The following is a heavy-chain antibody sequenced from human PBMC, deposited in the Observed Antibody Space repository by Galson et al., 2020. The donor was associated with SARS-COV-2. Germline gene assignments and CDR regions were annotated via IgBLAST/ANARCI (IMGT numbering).Heavy chain of an antibody. D-gene: IGHD5-12*01. V-gene: IGHV3-7*01. CDR3: ARDQDGYNDF. CDR2: VKQDGSDR. Sequence: GSLRLSCAASGFTFSRYWMSWVRQAPGKGLEWVANVKQDGSDRYYVDSVKGRFTISSDYAKNSVYLQMNSLRAEDTAVYYCARDQDGYNDFWGQGTLVTVSS. CDR1: GFTFSRYW. J-gene: IGHJ4*02.